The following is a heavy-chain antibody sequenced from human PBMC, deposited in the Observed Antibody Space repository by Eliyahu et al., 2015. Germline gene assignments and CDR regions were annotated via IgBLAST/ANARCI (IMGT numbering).Heavy chain of an antibody. V-gene: IGHV4-59*01. CDR3: ARDRQHSYGAYFDY. J-gene: IGHJ4*02. CDR2: TYNSGST. CDR1: VGPISTYH. Sequence: QVQLQESGPGLVKPLATLXLTCTVSVGPISTYHWNWIRXSPGKGLEWIGCTYNSGSTRYNSSLESRVTISVDMSKNRFSLMLDSVTPADTAIYFCARDRQHSYGAYFDYWGQGILVTVSS. D-gene: IGHD5-18*01.